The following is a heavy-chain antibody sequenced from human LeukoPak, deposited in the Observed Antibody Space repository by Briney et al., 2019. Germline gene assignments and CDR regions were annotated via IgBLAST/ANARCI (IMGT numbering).Heavy chain of an antibody. CDR3: ARAYSSSGGDDY. CDR2: MNPNSGNT. V-gene: IGHV1-8*03. D-gene: IGHD6-6*01. Sequence: ASVKVSCKASGYTFTGYYMHWVRQAPGQGLEWMGWMNPNSGNTGYAQKFQGRVTITRNTSISTAYMELSSLRSEDTAVYYCARAYSSSGGDDYWGQGTLVTVSS. CDR1: GYTFTGYY. J-gene: IGHJ4*02.